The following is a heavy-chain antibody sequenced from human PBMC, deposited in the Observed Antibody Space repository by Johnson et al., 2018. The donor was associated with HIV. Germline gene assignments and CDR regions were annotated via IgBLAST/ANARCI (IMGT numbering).Heavy chain of an antibody. CDR2: IRYDGTNK. Sequence: QVQLVESGGGVVQPGGSLRLSCAASGFTFSSYGMHWVRQAPGKGLEWVAFIRYDGTNKYYADSMKGRFTISRDDSKNTAYLQMNSLKTEDTAVYYCTRSQDIKDIVVVVAAPLAFDIWGQGTMVTV. V-gene: IGHV3-30*02. J-gene: IGHJ3*02. CDR1: GFTFSSYG. CDR3: TRSQDIKDIVVVVAAPLAFDI. D-gene: IGHD2-15*01.